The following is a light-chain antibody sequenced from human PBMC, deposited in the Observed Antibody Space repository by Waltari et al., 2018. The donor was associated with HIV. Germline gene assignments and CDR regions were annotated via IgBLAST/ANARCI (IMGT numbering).Light chain of an antibody. CDR1: QTISNNF. CDR2: GAS. Sequence: EIVLTQPPGSLSLSPGESATLSCRASQTISNNFLAWYQQKPGQTPRLLIYGASTRATASPDRFTGSGSGTDFTLTITRLEPEDSGVYYCQQDGRSPPVTFGQGTRLEIK. CDR3: QQDGRSPPVT. V-gene: IGKV3-20*01. J-gene: IGKJ5*01.